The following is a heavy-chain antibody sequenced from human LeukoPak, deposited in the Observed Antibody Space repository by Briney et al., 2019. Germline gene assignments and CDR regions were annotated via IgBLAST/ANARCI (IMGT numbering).Heavy chain of an antibody. D-gene: IGHD3-10*01. CDR2: ISSSSSAI. V-gene: IGHV3-48*01. CDR3: AKKGGSYMVRGGTNWFDP. J-gene: IGHJ5*02. Sequence: PGGSLRLSCAASGFTFSSYSMNWVRQAPGKGLEWVSYISSSSSAIYYVDSVKGRFTISRDTAKNSLYLKMNGLRAEDTAVYYCAKKGGSYMVRGGTNWFDPWGQGTLVTVSS. CDR1: GFTFSSYS.